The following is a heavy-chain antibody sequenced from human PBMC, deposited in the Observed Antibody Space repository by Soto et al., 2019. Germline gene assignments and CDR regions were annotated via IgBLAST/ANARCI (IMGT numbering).Heavy chain of an antibody. CDR2: ISGSGGST. D-gene: IGHD5-18*01. V-gene: IGHV3-23*01. J-gene: IGHJ4*02. CDR1: GFTFSSYA. CDR3: ANSVSSAYSYGFDY. Sequence: GGSLRLSCAASGFTFSSYAMSWVRQAPGKGLEWVSAISGSGGSTYYADSVKGRFTISRDNSKNTLYLQMNSLRAEDTAVYYCANSVSSAYSYGFDYWGQGTLVTVSS.